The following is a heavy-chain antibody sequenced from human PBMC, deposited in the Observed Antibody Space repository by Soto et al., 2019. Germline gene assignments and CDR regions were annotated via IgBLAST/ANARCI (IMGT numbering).Heavy chain of an antibody. CDR3: AKDRANAFDI. D-gene: IGHD3-10*01. CDR1: SYA. CDR2: ISGSGGST. Sequence: SYAMSWVRQAPGKGLEWVSAISGSGGSTYYADSVKGRFTISRDNSKNTLYLQMNSLRAEDTAVYYCAKDRANAFDIWGQGTMVTVSS. J-gene: IGHJ3*02. V-gene: IGHV3-23*01.